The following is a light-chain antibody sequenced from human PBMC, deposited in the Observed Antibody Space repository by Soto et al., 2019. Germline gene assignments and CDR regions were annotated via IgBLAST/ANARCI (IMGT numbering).Light chain of an antibody. V-gene: IGLV2-14*01. CDR3: SSYSISTAYL. Sequence: VLTQPASVSGSPGQSITISCTGTSSDVGGYDHVSWYQLHPGKAPKLMVFEVSNRPSGVSYRFSGSKSGNTASLTISGLQAEDEADYFCSSYSISTAYLFGTGTKVTVL. J-gene: IGLJ1*01. CDR1: SSDVGGYDH. CDR2: EVS.